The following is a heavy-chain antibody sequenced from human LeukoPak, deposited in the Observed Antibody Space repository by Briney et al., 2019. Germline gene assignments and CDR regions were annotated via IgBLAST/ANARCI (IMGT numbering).Heavy chain of an antibody. D-gene: IGHD2-2*02. CDR1: GFTFSSYG. CDR2: IRYDGSNE. V-gene: IGHV3-30*02. J-gene: IGHJ4*02. Sequence: GGSLRLSXAASGFTFSSYGMHWVRQAPGKGLEWVAFIRYDGSNEYYADSVKGRFTISRDNSKNTLYLQMNSLRAEDTAVYYCAKDYCSSTSCYIDYWGQGTLVTVSS. CDR3: AKDYCSSTSCYIDY.